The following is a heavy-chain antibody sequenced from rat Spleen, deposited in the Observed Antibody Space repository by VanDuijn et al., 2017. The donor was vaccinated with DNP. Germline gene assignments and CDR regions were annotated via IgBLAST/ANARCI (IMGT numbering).Heavy chain of an antibody. D-gene: IGHD1-12*01. V-gene: IGHV5S11*01. Sequence: EVQLVESGGALVQPGRSLKLSCTASGFTFSSYYMAWVRQAPTKGLEWVASISSGGSTTYFRDSVKGRFTISRDNAKSTLYLQMDSLRSEETATYYCARNDYDIPNVYYAMDAWGQGTSVTVSS. J-gene: IGHJ4*01. CDR1: GFTFSSYY. CDR3: ARNDYDIPNVYYAMDA. CDR2: ISSGGSTT.